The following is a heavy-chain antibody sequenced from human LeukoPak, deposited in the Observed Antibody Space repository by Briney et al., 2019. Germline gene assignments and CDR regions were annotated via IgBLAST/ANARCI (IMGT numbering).Heavy chain of an antibody. CDR2: IYYSGST. D-gene: IGHD2-21*02. J-gene: IGHJ4*02. Sequence: SETLSLTCTVSGGSISSSSYYWGWIRQPPGKGLEWIGSIYYSGSTYYNPSLKSRVTISVDTSKNQFSLKLSSVTAADTAVYYCARRDTIEDLDYFDYWGQGTLVTVSS. V-gene: IGHV4-39*01. CDR1: GGSISSSSYY. CDR3: ARRDTIEDLDYFDY.